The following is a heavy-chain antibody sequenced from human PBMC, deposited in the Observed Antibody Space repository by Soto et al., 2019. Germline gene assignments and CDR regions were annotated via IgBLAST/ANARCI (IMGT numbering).Heavy chain of an antibody. Sequence: AASVKVSCTASGYTFTSHGISWVREAPGQGLEWMGWISAYNGNTNYAQKLQGRVTMTTDTSTSTAYMELRSLRSDDTAVYYCARDFYPVAYFFDYWGQGTLVTVSS. D-gene: IGHD2-21*01. CDR3: ARDFYPVAYFFDY. V-gene: IGHV1-18*04. CDR2: ISAYNGNT. CDR1: GYTFTSHG. J-gene: IGHJ4*02.